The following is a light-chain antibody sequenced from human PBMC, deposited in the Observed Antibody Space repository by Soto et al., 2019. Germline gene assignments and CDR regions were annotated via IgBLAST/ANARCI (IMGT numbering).Light chain of an antibody. CDR1: QTISSW. V-gene: IGKV1-5*03. Sequence: DIQMTQSPSTLSVSVGDRVTITCGASQTISSWLSWYQQKPGKAPKLLIYKASTLKSGVPSRFSGSGSGTEFTLTISSLQPDDFATYYCQHYNSYSEAFGQGTKVDIK. CDR2: KAS. J-gene: IGKJ1*01. CDR3: QHYNSYSEA.